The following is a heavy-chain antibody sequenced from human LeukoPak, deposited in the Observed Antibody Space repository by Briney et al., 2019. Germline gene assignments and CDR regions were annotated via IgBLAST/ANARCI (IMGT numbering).Heavy chain of an antibody. CDR3: ATGGPRIVGAN. CDR1: GYTFTDYY. J-gene: IGHJ4*02. Sequence: EASVKISCKVSGYTFTDYYMHLVQQAPGKGLEWMGLVDPEDGETIYAEKFQGRVTITADTSTDTAYMELSSLRSEDTAVYYCATGGPRIVGANWGQGTLVTVSS. D-gene: IGHD1-26*01. V-gene: IGHV1-69-2*01. CDR2: VDPEDGET.